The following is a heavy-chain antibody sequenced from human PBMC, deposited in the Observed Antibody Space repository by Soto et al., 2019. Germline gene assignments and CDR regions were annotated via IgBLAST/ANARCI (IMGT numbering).Heavy chain of an antibody. CDR1: GVSIGSYS. Sequence: SNTLFITFSVSGVSIGSYSRRWLRQSPEKGLEWIAFIHHSGSTNYKPSLKSRVAISVDTSNNQFSLKLTSVTAADTAVYYCARHLKDEVLTGPFEYWGQGFLVT. D-gene: IGHD3-9*01. CDR3: ARHLKDEVLTGPFEY. CDR2: IHHSGST. J-gene: IGHJ4*02. V-gene: IGHV4-59*08.